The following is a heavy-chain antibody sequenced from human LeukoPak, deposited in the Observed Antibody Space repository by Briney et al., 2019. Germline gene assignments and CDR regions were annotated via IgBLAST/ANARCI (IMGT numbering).Heavy chain of an antibody. CDR1: GYTLTSFS. CDR2: ISAYNGYK. J-gene: IGHJ1*01. V-gene: IGHV1-18*01. CDR3: VRGACSGVSCYLPEYFRH. D-gene: IGHD2-15*01. Sequence: ASVRVSCKASGYTLTSFSISWVRQAPGQGLEWMWWISAYNGYKDYAQKLQGRVTMTTETSTNTAYMERSSLRSDATAVYYCVRGACSGVSCYLPEYFRHWGQGTLVTVSS.